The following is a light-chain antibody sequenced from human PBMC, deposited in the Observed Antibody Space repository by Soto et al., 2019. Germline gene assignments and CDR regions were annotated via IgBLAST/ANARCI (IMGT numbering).Light chain of an antibody. J-gene: IGKJ4*01. CDR2: GVS. Sequence: EIVMTQSPVTLSASPGERVTLSCRASQSVNINLAWYQQRPGQAPRVLIYGVSNRASGIPDRFSGSGSGTDFTLTISSLEPDDFALYYCQQYKDWPPLTFGGGTRVEIK. V-gene: IGKV3D-15*01. CDR1: QSVNIN. CDR3: QQYKDWPPLT.